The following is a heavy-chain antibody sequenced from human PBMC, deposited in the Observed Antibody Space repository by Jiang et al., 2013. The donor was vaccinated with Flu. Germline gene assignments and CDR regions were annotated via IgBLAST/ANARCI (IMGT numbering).Heavy chain of an antibody. Sequence: PSQTLSLTCTVSGGSIRSSGHYWSWIRQHPGKGLEWIGYIYYTGSTYYNPSLKSRVTISVDTSKNQLALKLSSVTAADTAVYYCARGVAAAGNGVDYWGQGTLVTVSS. CDR1: GGSIRSSGHY. D-gene: IGHD6-13*01. CDR2: IYYTGST. CDR3: ARGVAAAGNGVDY. V-gene: IGHV4-31*03. J-gene: IGHJ4*02.